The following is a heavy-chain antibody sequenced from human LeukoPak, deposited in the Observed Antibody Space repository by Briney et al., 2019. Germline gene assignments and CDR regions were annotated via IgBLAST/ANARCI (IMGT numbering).Heavy chain of an antibody. J-gene: IGHJ4*02. CDR1: GFTFSSYW. CDR2: IKQDGSGK. V-gene: IGHV3-7*01. D-gene: IGHD5-12*01. Sequence: PGGSLRLSCAASGFTFSSYWMSWVRQAPGKGLEWVANIKQDGSGKYYVDSVKGRFTISRDNAKNSLYLQMNSLRAEDTAVYYCASGHSGYDYVDYWGQGTLVTVSS. CDR3: ASGHSGYDYVDY.